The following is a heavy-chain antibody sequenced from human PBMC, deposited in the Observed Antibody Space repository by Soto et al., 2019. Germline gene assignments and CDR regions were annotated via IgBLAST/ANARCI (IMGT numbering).Heavy chain of an antibody. V-gene: IGHV4-34*01. CDR3: ARGRGTMVRGYYYYYYGMDV. CDR1: GGSFSGYY. CDR2: INHSGST. D-gene: IGHD3-10*01. J-gene: IGHJ6*02. Sequence: SETLSLTCAVYGGSFSGYYWSWIRQPPGKGLEWIGEINHSGSTNYNPSLKSRVTISVDTSKNQFSLKLSSVTAADTAVYYCARGRGTMVRGYYYYYYGMDVWGQGTTGTVSS.